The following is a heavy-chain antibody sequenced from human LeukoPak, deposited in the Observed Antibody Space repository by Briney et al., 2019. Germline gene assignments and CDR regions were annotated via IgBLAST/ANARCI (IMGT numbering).Heavy chain of an antibody. D-gene: IGHD2-2*01. V-gene: IGHV1-69*04. Sequence: SVKVSCKASGGTFSSYAISWVRQAPGQGLEWMGRIIPILGIANYAQKFQGRVTITTDESTSTAYMELSSLRSEDTAVYYCARDPDCSSTSCYGSRFDPWGQGTLVTVSS. CDR2: IIPILGIA. J-gene: IGHJ5*02. CDR1: GGTFSSYA. CDR3: ARDPDCSSTSCYGSRFDP.